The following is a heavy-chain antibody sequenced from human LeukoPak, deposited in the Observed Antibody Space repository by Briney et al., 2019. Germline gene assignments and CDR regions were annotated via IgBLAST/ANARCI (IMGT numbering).Heavy chain of an antibody. Sequence: GESLNISCKGSGYSFTSYWIGWVRQMTGKGLEWMGIIYPGDSDTRYCPSFQGQVTISADKSISTAYLQWSSLKASDTAMYYCASPREGSSSWEDAFDIWGQGTMVTVSS. V-gene: IGHV5-51*01. CDR2: IYPGDSDT. CDR3: ASPREGSSSWEDAFDI. CDR1: GYSFTSYW. D-gene: IGHD6-13*01. J-gene: IGHJ3*02.